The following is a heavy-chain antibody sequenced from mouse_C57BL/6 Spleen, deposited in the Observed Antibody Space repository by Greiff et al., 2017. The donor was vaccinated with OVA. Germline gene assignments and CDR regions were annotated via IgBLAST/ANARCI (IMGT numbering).Heavy chain of an antibody. V-gene: IGHV3-6*01. CDR2: ISYDGSN. J-gene: IGHJ4*01. CDR1: GYSITSGYY. D-gene: IGHD1-1*01. CDR3: ARGYDYYAMDY. Sequence: EVKLMESGPGLVKPSQSLSLTCSVTGYSITSGYYWNWIRQFPGNKLEWMGYISYDGSNNYNPSLKNRISITRDTSKNQFFLKLNSVTTEDTATYYCARGYDYYAMDYWGQGTSVTVSS.